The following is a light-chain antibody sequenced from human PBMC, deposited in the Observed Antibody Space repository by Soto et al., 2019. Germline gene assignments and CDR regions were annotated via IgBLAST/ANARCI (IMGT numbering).Light chain of an antibody. J-gene: IGKJ4*01. CDR2: WAY. V-gene: IGKV4-1*01. Sequence: DIVMTQSPDSLAVSLGERATINCKSSQSLLSGSDNKNYLAWSQQKPGQPPKLLIYWAYTRASGVPDRFTGSGSGTDITLTMNSLQPEDVGVYYCQQHYSAPLTFGGGTKVEIK. CDR1: QSLLSGSDNKNY. CDR3: QQHYSAPLT.